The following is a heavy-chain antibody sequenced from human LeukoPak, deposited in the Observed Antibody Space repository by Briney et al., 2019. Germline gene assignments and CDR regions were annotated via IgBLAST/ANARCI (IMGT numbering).Heavy chain of an antibody. D-gene: IGHD5/OR15-5a*01. J-gene: IGHJ4*02. CDR1: GFSVSRNY. CDR3: ASSIVSRPPFDY. V-gene: IGHV3-66*01. CDR2: IYTGGTT. Sequence: GGSLRLSCVASGFSVSRNYMGWVRQAPGKGLEWVSVIYTGGTTYYTDSVKGRFTISRDNSQNTLNLQMSSLRAEDTALYYCASSIVSRPPFDYWGQGSLVTVSS.